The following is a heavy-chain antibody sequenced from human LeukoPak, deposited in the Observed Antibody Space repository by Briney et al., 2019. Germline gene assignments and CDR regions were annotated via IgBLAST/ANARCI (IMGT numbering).Heavy chain of an antibody. D-gene: IGHD1-26*01. CDR3: AKAGFSGSYFDY. CDR2: ISGSGGST. CDR1: GFTFSSYA. Sequence: PGGSLRLSCAAPGFTFSSYAMSWVRQAPGKGLEWVSAISGSGGSTYYADSVKGRFTISRDNSKNTLYLQMNSLRAEDTAVYYCAKAGFSGSYFDYWGQGTLVTVSS. J-gene: IGHJ4*02. V-gene: IGHV3-23*01.